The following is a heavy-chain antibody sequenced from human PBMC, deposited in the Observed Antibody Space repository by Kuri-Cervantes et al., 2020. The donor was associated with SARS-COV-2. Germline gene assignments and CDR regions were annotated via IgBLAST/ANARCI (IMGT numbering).Heavy chain of an antibody. CDR1: GFTFRNYA. V-gene: IGHV3-30*02. CDR3: AKDPSSRTGTDRDFRAQKDY. CDR2: IRYDGSNK. D-gene: IGHD3/OR15-3a*01. Sequence: GESLKISCAASGFTFRNYAMSWVRQAPGKGLEWVAFIRYDGSNKYYADSVKGRFTISRDNSKNTLYLQMNSLRAEDTAVYYCAKDPSSRTGTDRDFRAQKDYWGQGTLVTVSS. J-gene: IGHJ4*02.